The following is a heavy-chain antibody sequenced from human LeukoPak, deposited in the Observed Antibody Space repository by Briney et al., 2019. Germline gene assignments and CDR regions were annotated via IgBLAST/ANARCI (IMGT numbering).Heavy chain of an antibody. Sequence: GGSLRLSCAASGLTFSNYGMMWVRQAPGKGLVWVSYINNDGRSATYVDSVKGRFTISRDNAKNTLYLQMNSLKAEDSAMYYCARNYNGMSNWGQGTLVIVSS. V-gene: IGHV3-74*01. CDR1: GLTFSNYG. J-gene: IGHJ4*02. CDR2: INNDGRSA. D-gene: IGHD1-26*01. CDR3: ARNYNGMSN.